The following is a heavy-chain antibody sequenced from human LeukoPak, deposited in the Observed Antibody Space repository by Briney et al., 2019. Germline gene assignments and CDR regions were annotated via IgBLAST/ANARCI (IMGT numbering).Heavy chain of an antibody. CDR3: AKEGLREGY. CDR2: ISGSGGST. D-gene: IGHD4-17*01. CDR1: GFTFSTYA. J-gene: IGHJ4*02. V-gene: IGHV3-23*01. Sequence: GGSLSLSCAVSGFTFSTYAMTWVRQAPGKGLEWVSAISGSGGSTYYADSVKGRFTISRDNSKNTLYLQMNSLRAEDTAVYYCAKEGLREGYRGQGTLVTVSS.